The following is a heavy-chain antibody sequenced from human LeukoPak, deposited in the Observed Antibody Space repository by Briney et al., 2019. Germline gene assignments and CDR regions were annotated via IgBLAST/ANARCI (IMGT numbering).Heavy chain of an antibody. CDR2: IYSGDNT. V-gene: IGHV3-66*01. J-gene: IGHJ4*02. Sequence: QAGGSLRLSCAASGFTFSSYAMSWVRQAPGKGLEWVSIIYSGDNTYYADSVKGRFTISRDNSKNTLYLQMNSLRVEDTAAYYCARDRGSGYDPGYFDYWGQGTLVTVSS. CDR1: GFTFSSYA. CDR3: ARDRGSGYDPGYFDY. D-gene: IGHD5-12*01.